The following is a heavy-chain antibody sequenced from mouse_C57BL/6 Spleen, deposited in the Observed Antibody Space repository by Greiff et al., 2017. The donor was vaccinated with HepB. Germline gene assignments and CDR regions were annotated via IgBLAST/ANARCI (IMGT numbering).Heavy chain of an antibody. V-gene: IGHV1-15*01. Sequence: QVQLQQSGAELVRPGASVTLSCKASGYTFTDYEMHWVKQTPVHGLEWIGAIDPETGGTAYNQKFKGKAILTADKSSSTAYMELRSLTSEDSAVYYCTRDSNYVFDYWGQGTTLTVSS. CDR3: TRDSNYVFDY. CDR2: IDPETGGT. D-gene: IGHD2-5*01. J-gene: IGHJ2*01. CDR1: GYTFTDYE.